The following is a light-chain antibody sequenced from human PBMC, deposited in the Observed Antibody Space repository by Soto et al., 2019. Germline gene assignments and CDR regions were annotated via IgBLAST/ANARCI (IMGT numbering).Light chain of an antibody. CDR1: QSVNSL. J-gene: IGKJ5*01. Sequence: EIVLTQSPASLSVSPGETATLSYRASQSVNSLLAWYQQKPGQSPRLLIYRASTRATGVAARFSGSGSGTEFTLTISSLQSEDFAVYYCQQYNNWPITLGQGTRLEIK. V-gene: IGKV3-15*01. CDR2: RAS. CDR3: QQYNNWPIT.